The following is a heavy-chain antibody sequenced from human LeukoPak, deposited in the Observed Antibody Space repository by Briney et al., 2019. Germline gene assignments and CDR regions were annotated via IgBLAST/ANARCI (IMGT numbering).Heavy chain of an antibody. CDR3: AKYYYDSSGYFPFYWYFDL. CDR1: GFTFSSHW. V-gene: IGHV3-74*01. J-gene: IGHJ2*01. Sequence: SGGSLRLSCAASGFTFSSHWMHWVRQAPGKGLVWVSRINSDGSSTSYADSVKGRFTISRDNAKNTLYLQMNSLRAEDTAVYYCAKYYYDSSGYFPFYWYFDLWGRGTLVTVSS. CDR2: INSDGSST. D-gene: IGHD3-22*01.